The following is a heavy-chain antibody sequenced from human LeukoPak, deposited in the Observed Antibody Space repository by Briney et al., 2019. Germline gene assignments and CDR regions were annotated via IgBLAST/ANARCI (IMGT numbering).Heavy chain of an antibody. Sequence: KASETLSLTCTVSGGSISSYYWSWIRQPPGKGLEWIGYIYYSGSTNYNPSLKSRVTISVDTSKNQFSLKLSSVTAADTAVYYCARAKDGYNYYTFDIWGQGTMVTVSS. V-gene: IGHV4-59*01. J-gene: IGHJ3*02. CDR2: IYYSGST. CDR1: GGSISSYY. CDR3: ARAKDGYNYYTFDI. D-gene: IGHD5-24*01.